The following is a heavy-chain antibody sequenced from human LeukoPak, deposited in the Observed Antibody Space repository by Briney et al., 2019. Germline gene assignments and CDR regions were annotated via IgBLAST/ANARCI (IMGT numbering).Heavy chain of an antibody. D-gene: IGHD5-24*01. CDR1: GYTFSSHG. J-gene: IGHJ4*02. Sequence: GGSLRLSCAASGYTFSSHGLTWVRQAPGKGLEWVAVIWYDGSNKYYADSVKGRFTISRDNSKNTLYLQMNSLRAEDTAVYYCARDSRRDGYNCVDYWGQGTLVTVSS. CDR2: IWYDGSNK. V-gene: IGHV3-33*08. CDR3: ARDSRRDGYNCVDY.